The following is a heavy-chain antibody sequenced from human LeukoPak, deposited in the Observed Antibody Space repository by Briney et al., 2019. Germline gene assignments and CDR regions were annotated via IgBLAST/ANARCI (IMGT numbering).Heavy chain of an antibody. CDR1: GYTXTGYY. Sequence: ASVKVSCKASGYTXTGYYMRWVRQAPGQGLEWMGWINPNSGDTKYAQKFQGRVTMTRDTSISTAYMELSRLRSDDTAVYYCATQRGSYLWGTDFDYWGQGTLVTVSS. J-gene: IGHJ4*02. V-gene: IGHV1-2*02. CDR3: ATQRGSYLWGTDFDY. CDR2: INPNSGDT. D-gene: IGHD3-16*01.